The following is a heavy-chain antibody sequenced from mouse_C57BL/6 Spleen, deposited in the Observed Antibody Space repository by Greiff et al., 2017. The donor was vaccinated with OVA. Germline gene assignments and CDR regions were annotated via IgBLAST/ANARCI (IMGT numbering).Heavy chain of an antibody. CDR2: IYPGDGDT. Sequence: VQGVESGAELVKPGASVKISCKASGYAFSSYWMNWVKQRPGKGLEWIGQIYPGDGDTNYNGKFKGKATLTADKSSSTAYMQLSSLTSEDSAVYFCARPLSSYYAMDYWGQGTSVTVSS. V-gene: IGHV1-80*01. J-gene: IGHJ4*01. CDR1: GYAFSSYW. D-gene: IGHD1-1*01. CDR3: ARPLSSYYAMDY.